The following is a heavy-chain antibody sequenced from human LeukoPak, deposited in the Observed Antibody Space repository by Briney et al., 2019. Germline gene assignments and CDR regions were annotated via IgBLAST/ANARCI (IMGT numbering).Heavy chain of an antibody. CDR3: PRDSIVVDTGGFDY. CDR2: ISSSSSYI. V-gene: IGHV3-21*01. Sequence: PGGSLRLSCAASGFTFSSYSMNWGRQAPGKGLEWVSSISSSSSYIYYADSVKGRFTISRDNAKNSLYLQMNSLRAEDTAIYYCPRDSIVVDTGGFDYWGQATLVTVSS. J-gene: IGHJ4*02. CDR1: GFTFSSYS. D-gene: IGHD3-22*01.